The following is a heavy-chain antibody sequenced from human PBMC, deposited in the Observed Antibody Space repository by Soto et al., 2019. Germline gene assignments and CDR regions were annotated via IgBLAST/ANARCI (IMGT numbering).Heavy chain of an antibody. CDR1: GGSITSYY. J-gene: IGHJ5*02. Sequence: PSETLSLTCTVSGGSITSYYWRWVRQPPGQGLEWIGFIHYSGSTKYNPSLKSRVTISVDPSQNQLSLKLSSVTAADTAVYYCARESAGSHKNNWFDPWGQGTLVTVSS. CDR2: IHYSGST. CDR3: ARESAGSHKNNWFDP. V-gene: IGHV4-59*01.